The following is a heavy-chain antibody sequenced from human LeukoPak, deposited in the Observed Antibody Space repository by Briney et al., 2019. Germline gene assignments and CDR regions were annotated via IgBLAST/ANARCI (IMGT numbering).Heavy chain of an antibody. J-gene: IGHJ3*02. Sequence: GGSLRLSCAASGFTFSSYSMNWVRQAPGKGLKWVSSISSSSSYIYYADSVKGRFTISRDNAKNSLYLQMNSLRAEDTAVYYCARGGSYDAFDIWGQGTMVTVSS. CDR2: ISSSSSYI. CDR1: GFTFSSYS. CDR3: ARGGSYDAFDI. D-gene: IGHD1-26*01. V-gene: IGHV3-21*01.